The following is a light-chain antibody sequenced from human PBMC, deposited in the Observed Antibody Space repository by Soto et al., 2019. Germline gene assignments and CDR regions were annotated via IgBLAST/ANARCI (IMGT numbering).Light chain of an antibody. CDR1: QSVSSSY. CDR2: GTS. CDR3: QQYGSSIT. V-gene: IGKV3-20*01. J-gene: IGKJ5*01. Sequence: EIVLTQSPATLSLSPGERAPPSCRASQSVSSSYLAWYQQKPGQAPRLLIYGTSSRATGIPDRFSGSGSGTDFTLTISRLEPEDFAVFYCQQYGSSITFGQGTRL.